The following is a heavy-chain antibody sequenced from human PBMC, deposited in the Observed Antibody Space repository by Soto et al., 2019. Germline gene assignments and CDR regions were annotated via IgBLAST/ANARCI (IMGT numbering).Heavy chain of an antibody. D-gene: IGHD3-10*01. CDR1: GYSFTSYW. CDR2: IDPSDSYT. V-gene: IGHV5-10-1*01. J-gene: IGHJ6*02. Sequence: PGESLKISCKGSGYSFTSYWISWVRQMPGKGLEWMGRIDPSDSYTNYSPSFQGHVTISADKSISTAYLQWSSLKASDTAMYYCARLRGRRDGYNYYYYGMDVWGQGTMVTVSS. CDR3: ARLRGRRDGYNYYYYGMDV.